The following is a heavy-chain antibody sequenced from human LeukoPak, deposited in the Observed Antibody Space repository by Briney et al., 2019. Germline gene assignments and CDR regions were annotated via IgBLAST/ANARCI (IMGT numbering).Heavy chain of an antibody. V-gene: IGHV1-18*01. Sequence: ASVKVSCKASGYTFTSYAISWVRQAPGQGLEWMGWISVYNGNTNYAQKLQGRVTVTTDTSTSTAYMEPRSLTSDDTAVYYCARVEEVRGGITSFDYWGQGTLVTVSS. CDR2: ISVYNGNT. D-gene: IGHD3-10*01. CDR3: ARVEEVRGGITSFDY. CDR1: GYTFTSYA. J-gene: IGHJ4*02.